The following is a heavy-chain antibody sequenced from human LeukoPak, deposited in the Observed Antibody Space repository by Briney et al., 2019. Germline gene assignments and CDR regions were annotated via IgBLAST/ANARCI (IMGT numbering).Heavy chain of an antibody. CDR1: GFTFSSYA. Sequence: GGSLRLSCAASGFTFSSYAMNWVRQAPGKGLEWVSYISSSGSTIYYADSAKDRFTISRDNAKNSLYLQMNSLRAEDTAVYYCAELGITMIGGVWGKGTTVTISS. V-gene: IGHV3-48*03. CDR2: ISSSGSTI. CDR3: AELGITMIGGV. J-gene: IGHJ6*04. D-gene: IGHD3-10*02.